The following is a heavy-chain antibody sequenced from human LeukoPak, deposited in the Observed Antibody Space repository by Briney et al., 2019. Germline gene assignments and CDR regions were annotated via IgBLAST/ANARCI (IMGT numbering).Heavy chain of an antibody. CDR2: ISTSGSTI. CDR3: ARVPYLSFGEAYFDY. CDR1: GFIFSNYE. D-gene: IGHD3-10*01. J-gene: IGHJ4*02. Sequence: QPGGSLRLSCEASGFIFSNYEMNWVRQAPGKGLEWVSYISTSGSTIYYADSVKGRFTISRDNVKNSLYLQMNSLRAEDTAVYYCARVPYLSFGEAYFDYWGQGTLVTVSS. V-gene: IGHV3-48*03.